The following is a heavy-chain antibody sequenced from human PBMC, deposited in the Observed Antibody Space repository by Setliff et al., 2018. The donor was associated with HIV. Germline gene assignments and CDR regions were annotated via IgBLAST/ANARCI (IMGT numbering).Heavy chain of an antibody. D-gene: IGHD4-17*01. V-gene: IGHV4-39*01. CDR1: GDSITRSTYY. Sequence: ETLSLTCTVSGDSITRSTYYWGWIRQPPGKGLQWIGSIHYTGNTYSNPSLKSRVTISVDASKNQISLKLTSVTAADTAVYYCARLHGDFYFDLWGQGTLVTVSS. CDR2: IHYTGNT. CDR3: ARLHGDFYFDL. J-gene: IGHJ4*02.